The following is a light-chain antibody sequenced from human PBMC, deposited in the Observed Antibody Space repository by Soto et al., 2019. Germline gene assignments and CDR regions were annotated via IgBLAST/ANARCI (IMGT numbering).Light chain of an antibody. CDR3: SSYTSSSYVV. J-gene: IGLJ2*01. CDR1: SSNVGGYNY. CDR2: EVS. Sequence: QSALTQPASVSGPPGQSITLSCTGTSSNVGGYNYVSWYHQHPGKAPKLMIYEVSDRPSAVSNRLCGSKSGNTASLTISGLQAEDEADYYCSSYTSSSYVVFGGGTKVTVL. V-gene: IGLV2-14*01.